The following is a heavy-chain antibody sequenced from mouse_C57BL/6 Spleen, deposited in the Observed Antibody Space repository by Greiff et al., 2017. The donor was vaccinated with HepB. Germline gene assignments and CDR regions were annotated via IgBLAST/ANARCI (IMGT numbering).Heavy chain of an antibody. CDR3: ARAGRDYAMDY. CDR1: GYTFTSYD. D-gene: IGHD1-1*01. Sequence: QVQLQHSGPELVKPGASVKLSCKASGYTFTSYDINWVKQRPGQGLEWIGWIYPRDGSTKYNEKFKGKATLTVDTSSSTAYMELHSLTSEDSAVYFCARAGRDYAMDYWGQGTSVTVSS. V-gene: IGHV1-85*01. J-gene: IGHJ4*01. CDR2: IYPRDGST.